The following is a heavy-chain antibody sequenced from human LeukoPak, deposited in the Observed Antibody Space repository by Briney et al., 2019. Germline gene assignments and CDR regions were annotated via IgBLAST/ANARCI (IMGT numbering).Heavy chain of an antibody. J-gene: IGHJ5*02. CDR2: IIPILGIA. CDR3: ARERYSSSSGFDP. V-gene: IGHV1-69*04. Sequence: GASVKVSCKASGGTFSSYAISWLRQAPGQGLEWMGRIIPILGIANYAQKFQGRVTITADKSTSTAYMELSSLRSEDTAVYYCARERYSSSSGFDPWGQGTLVTVSS. D-gene: IGHD6-6*01. CDR1: GGTFSSYA.